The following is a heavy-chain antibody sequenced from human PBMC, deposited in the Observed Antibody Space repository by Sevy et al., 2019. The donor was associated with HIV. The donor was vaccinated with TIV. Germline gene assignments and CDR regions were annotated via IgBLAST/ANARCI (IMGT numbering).Heavy chain of an antibody. V-gene: IGHV1-8*03. D-gene: IGHD6-13*01. CDR3: ARGGQLVHDAFDI. CDR2: MNPNSGNT. Sequence: ASLKVSCKASGYTFTSYDINWVRQATGQGLEWMGWMNPNSGNTGYAQKFQGRVTITRNTSISTAYMELSSLRSEDTAVYYCARGGQLVHDAFDIWGQGTMVTVSS. J-gene: IGHJ3*02. CDR1: GYTFTSYD.